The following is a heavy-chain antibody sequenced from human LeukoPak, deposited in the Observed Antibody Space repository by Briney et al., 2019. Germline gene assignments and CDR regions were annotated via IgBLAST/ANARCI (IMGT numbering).Heavy chain of an antibody. D-gene: IGHD6-13*01. J-gene: IGHJ5*02. CDR1: GGTFSSYA. CDR3: ARGDREGVQAAAGHP. CDR2: IIPILGIA. V-gene: IGHV1-69*04. Sequence: ASVKVSCKASGGTFSSYAISWVRQAPGQGLEWMGRIIPILGIANYAQKFQGRVTITADKSTSTAYMELSSLRSEDTAVYYCARGDREGVQAAAGHPWGQGTLVTVSS.